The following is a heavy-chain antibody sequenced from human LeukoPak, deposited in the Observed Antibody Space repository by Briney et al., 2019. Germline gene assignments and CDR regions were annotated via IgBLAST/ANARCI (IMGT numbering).Heavy chain of an antibody. CDR1: GFTFSSYS. CDR2: ISSSSSYI. D-gene: IGHD1-1*01. CDR3: ASPGVLGTHYFDY. Sequence: NSGGSLRLSCAASGFTFSSYSMNWVRQAPGKGLEWVSSISSSSSYIYYAASVKGRFTISRDNAKNSLYLQMNRLRAEDTAVYYCASPGVLGTHYFDYWGQGTLVTVSS. V-gene: IGHV3-21*01. J-gene: IGHJ4*02.